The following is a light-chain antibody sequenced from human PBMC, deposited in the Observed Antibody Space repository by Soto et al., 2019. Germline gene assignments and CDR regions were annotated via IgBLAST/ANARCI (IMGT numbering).Light chain of an antibody. V-gene: IGKV3D-15*01. J-gene: IGKJ1*01. CDR2: GAS. CDR1: QSVSIL. Sequence: EIVMTQSPATLSVSPGERATLSCRASQSVSILLAWYQQKPGQAPRLLIYGASNRATGIPDRFSGSGSGTDFTLTISRLEPEDFALYYCHQRQSWPRTFGQGTKVDIK. CDR3: HQRQSWPRT.